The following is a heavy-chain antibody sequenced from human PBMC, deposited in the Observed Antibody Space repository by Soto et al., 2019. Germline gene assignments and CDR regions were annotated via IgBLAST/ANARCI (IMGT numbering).Heavy chain of an antibody. V-gene: IGHV4-31*03. CDR3: ARLSNPWGNSVMDY. Sequence: ILSLTCTVSGGSIISGGYYWSWIRQHPGKGLEWIGYIYYSGSTYYNPSLKSRVTISVDTSKNQFSLKLSSVTAADTAVYYCARLSNPWGNSVMDYWGQGTLVTVSS. CDR2: IYYSGST. J-gene: IGHJ4*02. D-gene: IGHD3-16*01. CDR1: GGSIISGGYY.